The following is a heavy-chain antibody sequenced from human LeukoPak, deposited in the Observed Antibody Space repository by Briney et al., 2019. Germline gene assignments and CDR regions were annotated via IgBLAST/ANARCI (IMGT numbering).Heavy chain of an antibody. Sequence: GASVTVSCKASGYTFTGYYMHWVRQAPGQGLEWMGWINPNSGGTNYAQKFQGRVTMTRDTSISTAYMELSRLRSGDTAVYYCARDFATTVPAGGYWGQGTLVTVSS. CDR2: INPNSGGT. CDR1: GYTFTGYY. V-gene: IGHV1-2*02. D-gene: IGHD4-11*01. J-gene: IGHJ4*02. CDR3: ARDFATTVPAGGY.